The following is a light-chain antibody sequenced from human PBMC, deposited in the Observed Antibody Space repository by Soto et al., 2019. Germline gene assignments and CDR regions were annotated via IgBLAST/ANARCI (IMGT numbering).Light chain of an antibody. Sequence: EIVLTQSPATLSLSPGERATLSCRASQSVSSYLAWYQQKPGQAPRLLIYDASNRATGIPARFSGSGSGTDFPLTISXXXXEDFAVYYCQQRSNWRTFGQG. CDR1: QSVSSY. V-gene: IGKV3-11*01. CDR2: DAS. J-gene: IGKJ2*01. CDR3: QQRSNWRT.